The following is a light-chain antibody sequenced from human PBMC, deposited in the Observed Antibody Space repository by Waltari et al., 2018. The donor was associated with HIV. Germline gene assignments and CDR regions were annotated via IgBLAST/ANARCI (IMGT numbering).Light chain of an antibody. Sequence: DLTQSPATLSLSPGERATLSCRASRSVDSNYLAWYQQRPGQTPRLLIYGTSNRATGIPDRFTGGGSGADFTLSISSLEPDDFAVYYCQQYGSSFLTFGPGTKVEI. V-gene: IGKV3-20*01. CDR3: QQYGSSFLT. CDR2: GTS. J-gene: IGKJ3*01. CDR1: RSVDSNY.